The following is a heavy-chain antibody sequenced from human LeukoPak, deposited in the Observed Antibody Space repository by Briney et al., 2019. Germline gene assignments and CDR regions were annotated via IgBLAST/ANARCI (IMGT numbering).Heavy chain of an antibody. Sequence: ASVKVSFTSSGYTFTSYGISLVREAPGQGLEWMGWISANNGNTNYAQNLQGRVTMTTDTSTSTAYMELRSLTSDDTAVYYCARDRVVVARYVDYWGQGTLVTVSS. CDR3: ARDRVVVARYVDY. CDR1: GYTFTSYG. J-gene: IGHJ4*02. CDR2: ISANNGNT. V-gene: IGHV1-18*01. D-gene: IGHD3-22*01.